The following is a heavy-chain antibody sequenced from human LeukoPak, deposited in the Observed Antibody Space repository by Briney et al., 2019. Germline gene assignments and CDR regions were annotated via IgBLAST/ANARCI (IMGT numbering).Heavy chain of an antibody. CDR1: GGTFSSYG. CDR2: ISAYNGNT. J-gene: IGHJ4*02. D-gene: IGHD1-26*01. V-gene: IGHV1-18*01. Sequence: ASVKVSCKASGGTFSSYGISWVRQAPGQGLEWMGWISAYNGNTNYAQKLQGRVTMTTDTSTSTAYMELSSLRSEDTAVYYCASHGELPTPEKYYFDYWGQGTLVTVSS. CDR3: ASHGELPTPEKYYFDY.